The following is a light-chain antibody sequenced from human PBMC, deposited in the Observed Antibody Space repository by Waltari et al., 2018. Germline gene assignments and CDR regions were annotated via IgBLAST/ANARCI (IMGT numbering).Light chain of an antibody. CDR1: RNNVGDQG. J-gene: IGLJ3*02. Sequence: QAGLTQPPSVSKGLGQTATLSCTGKRNNVGDQGTAWLQQHQGHPPKLLSYRNSNRPSGISEKFSTSRSGNTASLTITGLQPEDEADYYCSAWDRSLSAWVFGGGTKLTVL. CDR3: SAWDRSLSAWV. CDR2: RNS. V-gene: IGLV10-54*04.